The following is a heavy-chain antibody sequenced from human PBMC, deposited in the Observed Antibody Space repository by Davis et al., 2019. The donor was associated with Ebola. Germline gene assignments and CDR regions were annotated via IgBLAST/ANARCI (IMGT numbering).Heavy chain of an antibody. Sequence: GESLKISCAASGFTFSSYWMSWVRQAPGKGLEWVANIKQDGGEKYYVDSVKGRFTISRDNAKNSLYLQMNSLRAEDTAVYYCARARWLQSIYFDYWGQGTLVTVSS. CDR1: GFTFSSYW. CDR2: IKQDGGEK. J-gene: IGHJ4*02. D-gene: IGHD5-24*01. CDR3: ARARWLQSIYFDY. V-gene: IGHV3-7*03.